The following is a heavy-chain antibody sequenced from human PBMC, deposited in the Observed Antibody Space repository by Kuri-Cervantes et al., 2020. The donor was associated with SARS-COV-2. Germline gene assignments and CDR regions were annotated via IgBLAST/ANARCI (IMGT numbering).Heavy chain of an antibody. CDR3: ARGVGYDFWSGPPFDP. D-gene: IGHD3-3*01. CDR1: GGTFSSYA. J-gene: IGHJ5*02. CDR2: IIPILGIA. V-gene: IGHV1-69*10. Sequence: SVKVSCKASGGTFSSYAISWVRQAPGQGLEWMGGIIPILGIANYAQKFQGRVTITADKSTSTAYMELSSLRSEDTAVYYCARGVGYDFWSGPPFDPWGQGTLVTVSS.